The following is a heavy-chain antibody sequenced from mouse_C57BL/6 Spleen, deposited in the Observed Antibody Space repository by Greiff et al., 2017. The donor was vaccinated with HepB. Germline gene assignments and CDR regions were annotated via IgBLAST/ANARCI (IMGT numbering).Heavy chain of an antibody. J-gene: IGHJ3*01. CDR1: GFTFSDYG. CDR2: ISSGSSTI. V-gene: IGHV5-17*01. CDR3: ERGDYDVWFAY. D-gene: IGHD2-4*01. Sequence: EVKLVESGGGLVKPGGSLKLSCAASGFTFSDYGMHWVRQAPEKGLEWVAYISSGSSTIYYADTVKGRFTISRDNAKNTLFLQMTSLRSEDTAMYYCERGDYDVWFAYWGQGTLVTVSA.